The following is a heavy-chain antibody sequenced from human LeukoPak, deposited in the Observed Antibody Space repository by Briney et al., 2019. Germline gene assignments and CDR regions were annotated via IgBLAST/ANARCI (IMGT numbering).Heavy chain of an antibody. CDR3: ARGDYGDYVRSLYFDY. Sequence: PSETLSLTCTVSGGSISSYYWSWIRQPPGKGLEWIGYIYYSGSTNYNPSLKSRVTISVDTSKNQFSLKLSSVTAAGTAVYYCARGDYGDYVRSLYFDYWGQGTLVTVSS. J-gene: IGHJ4*02. D-gene: IGHD4-17*01. CDR2: IYYSGST. CDR1: GGSISSYY. V-gene: IGHV4-59*01.